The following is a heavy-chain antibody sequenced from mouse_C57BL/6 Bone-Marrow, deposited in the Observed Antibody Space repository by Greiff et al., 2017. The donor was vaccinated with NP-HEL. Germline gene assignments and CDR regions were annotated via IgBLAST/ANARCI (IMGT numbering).Heavy chain of an antibody. V-gene: IGHV14-3*01. CDR3: ASDYYGSRTWFAY. D-gene: IGHD1-1*01. Sequence: EVQLQQSVAELVRPGASVKLSCTASGFNIKNTYMHWVKQRPEQGLEWIGRIDPANGNTKYAPKFQGKATITADTSSHTAYLQLSSLTSEDTAIYYCASDYYGSRTWFAYWGQGTLVTVSA. J-gene: IGHJ3*01. CDR1: GFNIKNTY. CDR2: IDPANGNT.